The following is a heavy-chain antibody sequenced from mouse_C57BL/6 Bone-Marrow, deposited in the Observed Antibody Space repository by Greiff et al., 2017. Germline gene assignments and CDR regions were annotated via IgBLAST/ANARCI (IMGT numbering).Heavy chain of an antibody. CDR2: TYPRSGNN. CDR3: ARWKTWFAY. CDR1: GYTLTSYG. V-gene: IGHV1-81*01. Sequence: QVQLKQSGAELSRPGASVKLSCKASGYTLTSYGISWVKQRTGQGLEWIGETYPRSGNNYHNEKFKGKATLTADKSSSTAYMELRSLTSEDSAVYFCARWKTWFAYWGQGTLVTVSA. J-gene: IGHJ3*01.